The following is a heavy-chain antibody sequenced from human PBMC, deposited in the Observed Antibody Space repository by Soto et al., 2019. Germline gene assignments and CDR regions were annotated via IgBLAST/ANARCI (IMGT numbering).Heavy chain of an antibody. D-gene: IGHD2-15*01. CDR2: IRSSGDTT. Sequence: GGSLRLSCAASGFTFSIYAMSWVRQAPGKGLEWVSSIRSSGDTTYYADAVKGRFTISRDNSKNTLYLQMNSLRVEDTAVYYCANLHPPGGGSRMNWFDPWGQGTLVTVSS. V-gene: IGHV3-23*01. CDR1: GFTFSIYA. CDR3: ANLHPPGGGSRMNWFDP. J-gene: IGHJ5*02.